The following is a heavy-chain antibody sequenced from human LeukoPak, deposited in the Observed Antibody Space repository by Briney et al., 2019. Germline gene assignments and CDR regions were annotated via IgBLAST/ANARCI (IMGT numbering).Heavy chain of an antibody. V-gene: IGHV4-34*01. CDR2: INHSGST. CDR1: GVSFSGYY. Sequence: PSETLSLTCAVYGVSFSGYYWSWLRQPPGKGLEWIGEINHSGSTNYNPSLKSRVTISVDTSKNQFSLKLSSVTAADTAVYYCARGGVYSSSWYPEWGQGTLVTVSS. CDR3: ARGGVYSSSWYPE. D-gene: IGHD6-13*01. J-gene: IGHJ4*02.